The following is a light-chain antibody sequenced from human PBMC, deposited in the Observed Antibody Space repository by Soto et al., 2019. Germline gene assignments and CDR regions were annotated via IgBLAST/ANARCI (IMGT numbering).Light chain of an antibody. CDR1: QSISSY. J-gene: IGKJ4*01. Sequence: DIQMTQSASSLSASVGDRVTITCRASQSISSYLNWYQQKPGKAPKHLIYAASSLQSGVPSRFSGSGSGTDFTLTISSLQPEDFAAYYCQQSYSTPLTFGGGTKVEIK. V-gene: IGKV1-39*01. CDR3: QQSYSTPLT. CDR2: AAS.